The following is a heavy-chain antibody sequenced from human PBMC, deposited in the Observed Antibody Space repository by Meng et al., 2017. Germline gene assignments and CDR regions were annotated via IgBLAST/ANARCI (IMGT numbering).Heavy chain of an antibody. J-gene: IGHJ3*02. CDR1: GFTFSSYL. CDR3: ARDSQWLVREYAFDI. D-gene: IGHD6-19*01. V-gene: IGHV3-7*01. Sequence: ESLKIPFAASGFTFSSYLMSWVRQAPGRGLEWVANIKQDGSEKYYVDSVKGRFTISRDNAQNSLYLQLNSLRAEDTAVYYRARDSQWLVREYAFDIWGQGTMVTVSS. CDR2: IKQDGSEK.